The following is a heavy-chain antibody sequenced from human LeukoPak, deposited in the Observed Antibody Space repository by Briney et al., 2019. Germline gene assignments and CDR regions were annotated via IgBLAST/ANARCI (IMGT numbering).Heavy chain of an antibody. J-gene: IGHJ1*01. CDR1: GFNFANHA. V-gene: IGHV3-23*01. Sequence: GGPLRLSCAASGFNFANHAMSWVRQTPGKGLEWVSAISGGGDITYYADSVTGRFTISRDNSKDTLFLQMHSLRPGDTAVYYCVREDTPATANYWGQGTLVTISS. CDR3: VREDTPATANY. D-gene: IGHD2-21*02. CDR2: ISGGGDIT.